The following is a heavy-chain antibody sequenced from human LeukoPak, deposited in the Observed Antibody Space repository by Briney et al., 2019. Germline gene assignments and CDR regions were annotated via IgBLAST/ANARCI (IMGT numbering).Heavy chain of an antibody. CDR2: ISAYNGNT. J-gene: IGHJ6*03. D-gene: IGHD3-9*01. CDR1: GYTFAGYY. V-gene: IGHV1-18*04. Sequence: ASVKVSCKASGYTFAGYYMHWVRQAPGQGLEWMGWISAYNGNTNYAQKLQGRVTMTTDTSTSTAYMELRSLRSDDTAVYYCARVDDILTGYSQSLYYYYYYMDVWGKGTTVTVSS. CDR3: ARVDDILTGYSQSLYYYYYYMDV.